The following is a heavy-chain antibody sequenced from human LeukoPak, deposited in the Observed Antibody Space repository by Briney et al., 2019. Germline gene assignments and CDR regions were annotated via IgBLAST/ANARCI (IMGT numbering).Heavy chain of an antibody. D-gene: IGHD1-26*01. CDR1: GGSFSGYY. J-gene: IGHJ6*02. CDR2: INHSGST. V-gene: IGHV4-34*01. Sequence: SETLSLTCAVYGGSFSGYYWSWIRQPPGKGLEWIGEINHSGSTNYNPSLKSRVTISVDKSKNQFSLKLSSVTAADTAVYYCATVGGRGMDVWGQGTTVTVSS. CDR3: ATVGGRGMDV.